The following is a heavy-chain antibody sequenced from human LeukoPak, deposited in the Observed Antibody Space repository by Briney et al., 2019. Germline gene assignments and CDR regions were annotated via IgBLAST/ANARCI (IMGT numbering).Heavy chain of an antibody. Sequence: GEFLKISCKGSGYSFTSYWIGWVRQTPGKGLEWMGIIYPGDSDTRYSPSFQGQVTISADKSISTAYLQWGSLKASDTAMYYCARPIRYCSSTSCYPHAFDIWGQGTMVTVSS. J-gene: IGHJ3*02. CDR3: ARPIRYCSSTSCYPHAFDI. CDR2: IYPGDSDT. CDR1: GYSFTSYW. V-gene: IGHV5-51*01. D-gene: IGHD2-2*01.